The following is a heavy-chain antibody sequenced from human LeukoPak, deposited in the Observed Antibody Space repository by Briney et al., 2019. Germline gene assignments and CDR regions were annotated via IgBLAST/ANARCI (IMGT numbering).Heavy chain of an antibody. CDR3: XXXXVDSGPSDAFDI. CDR2: IYHSGST. J-gene: IGHJ3*02. Sequence: PSQTLSLTCTVSGGSISSGSYYWSWIRQPPGKGLEWIGSIYHSGSTYYNPSLKSRVTISVDTSKNQFSLKLSSVTAADTAVYXXXXXXVDSGPSDAFDIWGQGTMVTVSS. CDR1: GGSISSGSYY. D-gene: IGHD3-3*01. V-gene: IGHV4-39*03.